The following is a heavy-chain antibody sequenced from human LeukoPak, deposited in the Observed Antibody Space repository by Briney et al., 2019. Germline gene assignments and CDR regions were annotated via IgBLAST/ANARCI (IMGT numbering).Heavy chain of an antibody. CDR2: INAGNGNT. CDR1: GYTFTSYA. D-gene: IGHD6-19*01. Sequence: VASVTVSCKAFGYTFTSYAMHWVRQAPGQRLEWMGWINAGNGNTKYSQKFQGRVTITRDTSASTAYMELSSLRSEDTAVYYCARVGGWYSDFDYWGQGTLVTVSS. CDR3: ARVGGWYSDFDY. V-gene: IGHV1-3*01. J-gene: IGHJ4*02.